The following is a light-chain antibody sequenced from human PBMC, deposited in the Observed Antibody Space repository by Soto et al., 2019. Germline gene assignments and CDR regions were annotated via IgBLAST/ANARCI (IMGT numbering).Light chain of an antibody. J-gene: IGLJ2*01. CDR3: SSYPGTNVI. CDR1: RSDVGGQNL. V-gene: IGLV2-8*01. CDR2: DVN. Sequence: QSALTQPPSASGSPGQSVTLSCTGTRSDVGGQNLVSWYRQDPGQAPKLIIYDVNQRPSGVPDRFSGSKSGSTASLTVSGRQAEDEANYYGSSYPGTNVIFGGGTKLTVL.